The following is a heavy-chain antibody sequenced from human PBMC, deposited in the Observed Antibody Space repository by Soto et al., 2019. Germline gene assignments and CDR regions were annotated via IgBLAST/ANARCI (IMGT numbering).Heavy chain of an antibody. Sequence: QVQLVHSGAEVKKPGSPVKVSCKASGGTLNYDAFTWVRQAPGQGLEWMGGIIPVFHTANYAQKSQGRVTITANESTRTVYMEVKRLRPDHAAVYDCARVRPTVYVANYNDGIAVWGQGTTVTVSS. CDR2: IIPVFHTA. V-gene: IGHV1-69*01. J-gene: IGHJ6*02. CDR1: GGTLNYDA. CDR3: ARVRPTVYVANYNDGIAV. D-gene: IGHD3-16*01.